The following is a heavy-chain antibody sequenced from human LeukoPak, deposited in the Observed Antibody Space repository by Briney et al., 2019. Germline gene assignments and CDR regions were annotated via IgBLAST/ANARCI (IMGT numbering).Heavy chain of an antibody. CDR3: AELGITMIGGV. CDR1: GFTFSSSA. D-gene: IGHD3-10*02. CDR2: ISGSGGST. V-gene: IGHV3-23*01. J-gene: IGHJ6*04. Sequence: PGGSLRLACAASGFTFSSSAMSWVRQAPGKGLEWVSAISGSGGSTYYADSVKGRFTISRDNAKNSPYLQMNSLRAEDTAVYYCAELGITMIGGVWGKGTTVTISS.